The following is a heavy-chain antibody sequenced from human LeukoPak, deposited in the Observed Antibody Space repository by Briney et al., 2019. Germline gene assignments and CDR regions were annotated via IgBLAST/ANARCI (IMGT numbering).Heavy chain of an antibody. CDR3: ARENYSSGWYGIIDY. V-gene: IGHV4-59*01. Sequence: SETLSLTCTVSGGSISNYYWSWIRQPPGKGLEWVGSIYFSGNTNYTPSLKSRVTISVDPSKNKFSLKLSSVTTADTAVYYCARENYSSGWYGIIDYWGQGTLVTVSS. CDR1: GGSISNYY. J-gene: IGHJ4*02. CDR2: IYFSGNT. D-gene: IGHD6-19*01.